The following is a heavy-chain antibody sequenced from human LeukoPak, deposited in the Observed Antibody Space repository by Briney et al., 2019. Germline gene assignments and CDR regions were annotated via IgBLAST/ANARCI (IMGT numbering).Heavy chain of an antibody. CDR3: ARVRGYCSGTSCYGGSDYHYAMDV. Sequence: ASVKVSCKASGYTFTGYYMHWVRQAPGQGLECMGWINPNGGGTNYAQSFQGRVTMTRDTSVSTAYMELSRLRSDDTAVYYCARVRGYCSGTSCYGGSDYHYAMDVWGQGTTVTVSS. CDR2: INPNGGGT. V-gene: IGHV1-2*02. D-gene: IGHD2-2*01. CDR1: GYTFTGYY. J-gene: IGHJ6*02.